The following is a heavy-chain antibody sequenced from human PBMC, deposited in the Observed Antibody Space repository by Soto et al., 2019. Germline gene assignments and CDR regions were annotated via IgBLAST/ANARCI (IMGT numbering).Heavy chain of an antibody. CDR3: AIRYYDFWSGLNWFDP. Sequence: SETLSLTCTVSGDSVSSGGNYWSWVRQPPGKGLEWIGEIYHSGSTNYNPSLKSRVTISVDKSKNQFSLKLSSVTAADTAVYYCAIRYYDFWSGLNWFDPWGQGTLVTVSS. D-gene: IGHD3-3*01. CDR1: GDSVSSGGNY. J-gene: IGHJ5*02. CDR2: IYHSGST. V-gene: IGHV4-4*02.